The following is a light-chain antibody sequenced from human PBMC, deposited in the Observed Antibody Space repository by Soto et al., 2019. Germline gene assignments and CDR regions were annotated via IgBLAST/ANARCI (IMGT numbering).Light chain of an antibody. CDR2: AAS. J-gene: IGKJ2*02. CDR1: QGISSY. CDR3: QQLNSYPPCT. V-gene: IGKV1-9*01. Sequence: IQLTQSPSSLSASVGDRVTITCRASQGISSYLAWYQQKPGKAPKLLIYAASTLLSGVPSRFSGSGSGTDFTLTISSLQPEDFATYYCQQLNSYPPCTFGQGTKLEIK.